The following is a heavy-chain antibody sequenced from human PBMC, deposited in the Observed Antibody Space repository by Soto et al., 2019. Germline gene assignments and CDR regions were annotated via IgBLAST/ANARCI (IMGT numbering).Heavy chain of an antibody. J-gene: IGHJ3*01. V-gene: IGHV4-34*01. CDR3: AGETSDYDFLAAPTTFDF. D-gene: IGHD3-9*01. CDR1: GASFSGYY. CDR2: INHSGST. Sequence: PSETLSLTCAVSGASFSGYYWNWVRQPPGKGLEWIGEINHSGSTDYNPSLMGRVTISVDTSRKQISLTLTSVTAADTAVYYFAGETSDYDFLAAPTTFDFWGQGTMVTVSS.